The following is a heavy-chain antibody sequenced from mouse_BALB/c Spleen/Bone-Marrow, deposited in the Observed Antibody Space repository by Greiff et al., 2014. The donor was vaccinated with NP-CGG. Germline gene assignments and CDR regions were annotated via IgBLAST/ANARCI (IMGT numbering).Heavy chain of an antibody. CDR3: ATYVGFAF. CDR2: TNPSTGYI. D-gene: IGHD1-1*01. V-gene: IGHV1-7*01. J-gene: IGHJ3*01. CDR1: GYTFTTYW. Sequence: QVQLQQSGAELAKPGASVKMSCKASGYTFTTYWMHWVKQRPGQGLEWIGYTNPSTGYIEYNQKFKDKATLTADKSSSTAYMQLSSLTSEDSAVYYCATYVGFAFWGQGTLVTVSA.